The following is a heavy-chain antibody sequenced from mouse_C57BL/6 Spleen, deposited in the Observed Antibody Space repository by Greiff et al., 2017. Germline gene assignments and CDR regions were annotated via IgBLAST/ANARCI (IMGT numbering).Heavy chain of an antibody. Sequence: QVQLQQSGAELVKPGASVKISCKASGYAFSSYWMNWVKQRPGKGLEWIGQIYPGDGDTNYNGKFKGKATLTADKSSSTAYMQLSRLTSEDSAVYFCARRTTVVAYYFDYWGQGTTLTVSS. CDR3: ARRTTVVAYYFDY. CDR1: GYAFSSYW. CDR2: IYPGDGDT. D-gene: IGHD1-1*01. J-gene: IGHJ2*01. V-gene: IGHV1-80*01.